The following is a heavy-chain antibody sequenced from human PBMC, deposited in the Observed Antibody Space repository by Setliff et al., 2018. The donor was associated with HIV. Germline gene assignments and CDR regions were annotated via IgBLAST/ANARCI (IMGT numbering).Heavy chain of an antibody. Sequence: ASVKVSCKASGYTYTSYGMSWVRQAPGQGLEWMGWISAYNGNTHYTQKFQDRVTMTRNTSISTAYMELSSLRSEDTAVYYCARESNFWRVFDPWGQGTLVTVSS. D-gene: IGHD3-3*01. CDR1: GYTYTSYG. CDR2: ISAYNGNT. J-gene: IGHJ5*02. V-gene: IGHV1-18*01. CDR3: ARESNFWRVFDP.